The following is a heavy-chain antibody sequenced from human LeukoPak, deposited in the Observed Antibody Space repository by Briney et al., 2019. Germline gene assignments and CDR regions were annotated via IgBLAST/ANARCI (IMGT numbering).Heavy chain of an antibody. J-gene: IGHJ4*02. Sequence: ASVKVSCKASGYTFTSYDIIWVRQASGQGLEWMGWMNPNSGHTGYAQKFQGRVTMTRSTSISTAYMERTSLTSEDSAVYYCARSIVGVRKRNDYWGQGTLVTVSS. CDR1: GYTFTSYD. V-gene: IGHV1-8*01. CDR2: MNPNSGHT. D-gene: IGHD1-26*01. CDR3: ARSIVGVRKRNDY.